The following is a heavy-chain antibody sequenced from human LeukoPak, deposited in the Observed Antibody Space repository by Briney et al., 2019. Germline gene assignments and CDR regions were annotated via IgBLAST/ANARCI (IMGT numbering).Heavy chain of an antibody. J-gene: IGHJ4*02. Sequence: PGGSLRLSCAASGFTFSKYSMTWVRQAPGKGLEWVSFISTSSTTIYYTDSVKGRFTISRDNAKNSLYLQMNSLKVEDTAIYYCARVEGDTAMVFDYWGQGTLVTVSS. CDR1: GFTFSKYS. CDR3: ARVEGDTAMVFDY. D-gene: IGHD5-18*01. V-gene: IGHV3-48*04. CDR2: ISTSSTTI.